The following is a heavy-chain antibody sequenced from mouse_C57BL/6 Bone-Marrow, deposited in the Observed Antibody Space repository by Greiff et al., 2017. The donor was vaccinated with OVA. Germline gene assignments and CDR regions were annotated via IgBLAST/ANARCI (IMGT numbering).Heavy chain of an antibody. CDR2: ISSGGSYT. CDR3: ARPYYFDY. Sequence: EVMLVESGGDLVKPGGSLKLSCAASGFTFSSYGMSWVRQTPDKRLEWVATISSGGSYTYYPDSVKGRFTISRDNAKNTLYLQMSSLKSEDTAMYYCARPYYFDYWGQGTTLTVSS. J-gene: IGHJ2*01. CDR1: GFTFSSYG. V-gene: IGHV5-6*01.